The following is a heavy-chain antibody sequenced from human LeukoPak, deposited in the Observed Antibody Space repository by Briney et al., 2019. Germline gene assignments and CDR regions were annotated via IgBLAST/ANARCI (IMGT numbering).Heavy chain of an antibody. CDR2: INHSGST. V-gene: IGHV4-34*01. CDR3: ARGRYSSIRY. J-gene: IGHJ4*02. Sequence: PSETLSLTCAVYGVSFSGYYWSWIRQPPGNGLEWIGEINHSGSTNYNPSLKTRVTISVDTSKNQFSLKLSSVTAADTAVYYCARGRYSSIRYWGQGTLVTVSS. D-gene: IGHD6-13*01. CDR1: GVSFSGYY.